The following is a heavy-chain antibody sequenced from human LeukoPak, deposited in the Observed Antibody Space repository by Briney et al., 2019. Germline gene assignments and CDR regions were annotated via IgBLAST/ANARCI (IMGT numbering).Heavy chain of an antibody. CDR1: GGSISSGSYY. J-gene: IGHJ4*02. D-gene: IGHD1-26*01. V-gene: IGHV4-61*02. CDR3: ARDSGSYFPDY. Sequence: SETLSLTCTVSGGSISSGSYYWSWIRQPAGKGLEWIGRIYTSGSTNYNPSLKSRVTISVDTSKNQFSLKLSSVTAADTAVYYCARDSGSYFPDYWGQGTLVTVSS. CDR2: IYTSGST.